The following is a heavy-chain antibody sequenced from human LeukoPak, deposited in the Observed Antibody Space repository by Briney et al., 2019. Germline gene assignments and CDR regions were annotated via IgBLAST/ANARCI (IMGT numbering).Heavy chain of an antibody. V-gene: IGHV3-33*01. CDR2: IWYDGSNK. D-gene: IGHD3-10*01. Sequence: PGGSLRLSCAASGFTFSSYGMHWVRQAPGKGLEWVAVIWYDGSNKYYADSVKGRFTISRDNSKNTLYLQMNSLRAEDTAVYYCARDEGSGWFGELFVNWFDPWGQGTLVTVSS. CDR1: GFTFSSYG. J-gene: IGHJ5*02. CDR3: ARDEGSGWFGELFVNWFDP.